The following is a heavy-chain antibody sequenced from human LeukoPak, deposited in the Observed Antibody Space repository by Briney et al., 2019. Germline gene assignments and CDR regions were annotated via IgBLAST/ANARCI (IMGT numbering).Heavy chain of an antibody. J-gene: IGHJ4*02. CDR3: ARDPISSGPPN. CDR1: GGSISSSSYY. V-gene: IGHV4-39*07. CDR2: IYYSGST. Sequence: SETLSLTCTVSGGSISSSSYYWGWIRQPPGKGLEWIGSIYYSGSTYYNPSLKSRVTISVDTSKNQFSLKLSSVTAADTAVYYCARDPISSGPPNWGQGTLVTVSS. D-gene: IGHD6-19*01.